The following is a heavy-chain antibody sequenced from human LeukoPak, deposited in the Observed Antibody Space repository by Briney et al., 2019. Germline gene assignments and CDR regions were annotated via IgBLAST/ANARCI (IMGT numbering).Heavy chain of an antibody. D-gene: IGHD7-27*01. CDR1: GFTVSSNE. V-gene: IGHV3-38-3*01. CDR2: ISGGST. CDR3: ASNWGWDY. J-gene: IGHJ4*02. Sequence: GGSLRLSCAASGFTVSSNEMSWVRQAPGKGLEWVSSISGGSTYYADSRKGRFTISRDNSKNTLYLQMNSLRVEDTAVYYCASNWGWDYWGQGTLVTVSS.